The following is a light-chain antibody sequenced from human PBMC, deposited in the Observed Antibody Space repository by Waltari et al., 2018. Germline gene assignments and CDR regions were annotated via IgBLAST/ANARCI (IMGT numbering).Light chain of an antibody. CDR2: HAS. V-gene: IGKV3-20*01. J-gene: IGKJ1*01. Sequence: IVLTQTPGTLSFSPVERATLSCRASQSVSTYLAWYQQKPGQAPRLLIYHASSRATGIPDRFSGSGSGTDFSLTISRLEPEDFAVYYCQHYLRLPATFGQGTKVEIK. CDR1: QSVSTY. CDR3: QHYLRLPAT.